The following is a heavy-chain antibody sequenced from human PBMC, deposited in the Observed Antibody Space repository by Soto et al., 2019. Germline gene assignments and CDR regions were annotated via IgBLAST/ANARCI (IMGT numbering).Heavy chain of an antibody. D-gene: IGHD1-26*01. CDR3: ARGDRGAFDL. Sequence: EVQLVESGGVLVQPGESLRLSCAASGFTFSYYWMHWVRQTPGQGLLWVSHIHNDGSRTTYADSVKGRFTISRDNARNTVYLQMNSLRDDDTAVYYCARGDRGAFDLWGQGTAVTVSS. J-gene: IGHJ3*01. V-gene: IGHV3-74*03. CDR1: GFTFSYYW. CDR2: IHNDGSRT.